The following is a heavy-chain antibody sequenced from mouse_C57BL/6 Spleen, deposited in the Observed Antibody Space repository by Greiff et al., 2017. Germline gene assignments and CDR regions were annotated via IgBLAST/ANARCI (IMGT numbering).Heavy chain of an antibody. CDR1: GYTFTDYY. CDR3: ARRDSHYAMGY. D-gene: IGHD2-12*01. J-gene: IGHJ4*01. V-gene: IGHV1-26*01. CDR2: INPNNGGT. Sequence: VQLQQSGPELVKPGASVKISCKASGYTFTDYYMNWVKQSHGNSLEWIGDINPNNGGTSYKQKFKGKATLTVDKSSSTAYMELRSLTSEDSAVYYCARRDSHYAMGYWGQGTSVTVSS.